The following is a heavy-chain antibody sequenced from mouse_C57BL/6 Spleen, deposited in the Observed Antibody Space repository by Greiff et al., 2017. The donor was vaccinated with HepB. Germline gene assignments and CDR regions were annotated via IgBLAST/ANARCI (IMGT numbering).Heavy chain of an antibody. V-gene: IGHV1-76*01. CDR2: IYPGSGNT. D-gene: IGHD2-3*01. CDR3: ARSVGYSWFAY. Sequence: QVQLKESGAELVRPGASVKLSCKASGYTFTDYYINWVKQRPGQGLEWIARIYPGSGNTYYNEKFKGKATLTAEKSSSTAYMQISSLTSEDSAVYFCARSVGYSWFAYWGQGTLVTVSA. CDR1: GYTFTDYY. J-gene: IGHJ3*01.